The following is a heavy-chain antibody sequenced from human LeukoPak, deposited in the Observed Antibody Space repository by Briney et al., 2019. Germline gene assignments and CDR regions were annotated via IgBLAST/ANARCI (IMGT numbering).Heavy chain of an antibody. CDR3: ARVRKTGNYPPFDY. CDR2: ISSSGSTI. D-gene: IGHD7-27*01. J-gene: IGHJ4*02. CDR1: GFTFSDYY. V-gene: IGHV3-11*01. Sequence: GGSLRLSCAASGFTFSDYYMSWIRQAPGKGLEWVSYISSSGSTIYYADSVKGRFTISRDNAKNSLYVQMNSLRAEDTAVYYCARVRKTGNYPPFDYWGQGTLVTVSS.